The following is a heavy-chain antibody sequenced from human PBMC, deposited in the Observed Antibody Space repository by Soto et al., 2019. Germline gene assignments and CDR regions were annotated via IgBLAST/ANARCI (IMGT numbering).Heavy chain of an antibody. D-gene: IGHD6-19*01. Sequence: GSLRLSCAASGFTFSSYSMNWVRQAPGKGLEWVSYISSSSSTIYYADSVKGRFTISRDNAKNSLYLQMNSLRAEDTAVYYCAGHHSSGWYFYFDYWGQGTLVTVSS. CDR3: AGHHSSGWYFYFDY. CDR1: GFTFSSYS. V-gene: IGHV3-48*01. J-gene: IGHJ4*02. CDR2: ISSSSSTI.